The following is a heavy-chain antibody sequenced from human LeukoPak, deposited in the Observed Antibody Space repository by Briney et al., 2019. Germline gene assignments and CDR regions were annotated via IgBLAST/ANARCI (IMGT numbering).Heavy chain of an antibody. V-gene: IGHV4-59*08. J-gene: IGHJ4*02. D-gene: IGHD3-10*01. CDR3: ARHAAGVVRGVIN. CDR1: GGSISSYH. Sequence: SETLALTCTVSGGSISSYHWSWIRQPPGKGLEWIGYIYYSGSTNYNPSLKSRVTISVDTSKNQFSLKLSSVTAADTAVYYCARHAAGVVRGVINWGQGTLVTVSS. CDR2: IYYSGST.